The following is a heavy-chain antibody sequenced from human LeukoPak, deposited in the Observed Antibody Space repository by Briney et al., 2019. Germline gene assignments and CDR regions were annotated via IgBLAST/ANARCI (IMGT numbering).Heavy chain of an antibody. V-gene: IGHV3-33*06. CDR1: GFTFSSYG. CDR3: AKGEADDSSGADAFDI. Sequence: PGRSLRLSCAASGFTFSSYGMHWVRQAPGKGLEWVAVISYDGSNKYYADSVKGRFTISRDNSKNTLYLQMNSLRAEDTAVYYCAKGEADDSSGADAFDIWGQGTMVTVSS. J-gene: IGHJ3*02. D-gene: IGHD3-22*01. CDR2: ISYDGSNK.